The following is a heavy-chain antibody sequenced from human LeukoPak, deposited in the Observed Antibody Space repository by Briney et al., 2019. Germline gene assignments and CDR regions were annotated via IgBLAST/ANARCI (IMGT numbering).Heavy chain of an antibody. CDR2: ISSISHYI. J-gene: IGHJ6*02. D-gene: IGHD2-2*01. CDR1: GFSFSSYT. Sequence: GGSLRLSCAASGFSFSSYTMSWVRQAPGKGLEWVSGISSISHYIYHADSMEGRFTISGDNVKNSLYLQMNSLRAEDTALYYCAKVYCSSTSCSMDVWGQGTTVTVSS. CDR3: AKVYCSSTSCSMDV. V-gene: IGHV3-21*04.